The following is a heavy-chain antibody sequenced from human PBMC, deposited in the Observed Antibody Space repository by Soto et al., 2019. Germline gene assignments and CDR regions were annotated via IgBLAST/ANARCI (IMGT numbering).Heavy chain of an antibody. D-gene: IGHD3-10*01. CDR1: GFPFTSYG. CDR3: VGGQYYFDY. J-gene: IGHJ4*02. Sequence: QVQLVESGGGVVQPGRSLRLSCAASGFPFTSYGMHWVREAPGKGLEWVAVISYDGSDKYYADSVKGRFTISRDNSKNTLYSQMNSLRPEDTALYYCVGGQYYFDYRGQGTLVTVSS. V-gene: IGHV3-30*03. CDR2: ISYDGSDK.